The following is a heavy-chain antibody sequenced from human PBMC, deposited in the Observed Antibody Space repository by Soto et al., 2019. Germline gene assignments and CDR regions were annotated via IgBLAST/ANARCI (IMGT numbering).Heavy chain of an antibody. V-gene: IGHV3-23*01. CDR2: ISGSGGST. CDR1: GFTFSTYA. Sequence: PGGSLRLSCAGSGFTFSTYAMSWVRQAPGKGLEWVSAISGSGGSTYYADSVKGRFTISRDNSKNSLYLQMNSLRPEDTALYYCVRSKGGCSYGTPFDYRGQGTLVTVSS. CDR3: VRSKGGCSYGTPFDY. D-gene: IGHD2-8*01. J-gene: IGHJ4*02.